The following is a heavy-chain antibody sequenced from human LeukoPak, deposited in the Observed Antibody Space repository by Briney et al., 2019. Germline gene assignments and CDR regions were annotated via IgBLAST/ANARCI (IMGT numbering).Heavy chain of an antibody. CDR3: ARTDYDILTGYYIYFDY. V-gene: IGHV1-18*04. CDR1: GYTFINFY. J-gene: IGHJ4*02. CDR2: ISAYNGNT. Sequence: ASVKVSCKASGYTFINFYMHWVRQAPGQGLEWMGWISAYNGNTNYAQRLQGRVTMTTDTSTSTAYMELRSLRSDDTAVYYCARTDYDILTGYYIYFDYWGQGTLVTVSS. D-gene: IGHD3-9*01.